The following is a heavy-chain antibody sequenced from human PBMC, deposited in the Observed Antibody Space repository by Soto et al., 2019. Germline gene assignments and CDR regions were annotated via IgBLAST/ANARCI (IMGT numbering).Heavy chain of an antibody. Sequence: SQTLSLTCVISGDSVSSNSAAWNWIRQSPSRGLEWLGRTYYRSKWYNDYAVSVKSRITINPDTSKNQFSLQLNSVTPEDTAVYYCARDLVIYGDYEFSSYYFDYWGQGTLVTVSS. D-gene: IGHD4-17*01. J-gene: IGHJ4*02. CDR2: TYYRSKWYN. CDR1: GDSVSSNSAA. CDR3: ARDLVIYGDYEFSSYYFDY. V-gene: IGHV6-1*01.